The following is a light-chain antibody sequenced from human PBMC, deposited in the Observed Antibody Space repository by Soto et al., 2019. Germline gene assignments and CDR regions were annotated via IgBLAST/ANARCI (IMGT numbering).Light chain of an antibody. Sequence: EIVMTQSPATLSVSPGERATLSCRASQSVSGKLAWYQQKPGQAPRLLIYGASTRATGIPARFSGSGSGTEFTLTISSLQSEDFAVYYCQQYNNWPPLTFGGGTKVEIK. CDR2: GAS. V-gene: IGKV3-15*01. CDR3: QQYNNWPPLT. CDR1: QSVSGK. J-gene: IGKJ4*01.